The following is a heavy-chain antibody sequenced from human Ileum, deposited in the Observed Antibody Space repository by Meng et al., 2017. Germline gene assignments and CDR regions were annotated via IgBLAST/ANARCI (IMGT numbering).Heavy chain of an antibody. CDR3: GRAPDY. CDR2: MYYSGST. V-gene: IGHV4-39*07. Sequence: HLQLREAAPGRVKPSETLSLTCSVSAGFISSNNYYWGWIRQPPGKGLEWIGSMYYSGSTYYNPSLKNRVTISRDLSKNQLYLNLYFVTAADTAVYYCGRAPDYWGQGTLVTVSS. J-gene: IGHJ4*02. CDR1: AGFISSNNYY.